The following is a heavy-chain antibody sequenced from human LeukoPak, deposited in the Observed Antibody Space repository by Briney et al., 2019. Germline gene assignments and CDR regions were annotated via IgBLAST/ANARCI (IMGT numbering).Heavy chain of an antibody. Sequence: PSETLSLTCAVYGVSFSGYYWSWVRQPPGKGLEWVGEINHSGSTNYNPSLKSRVTISVDTSKNQFSLKLSSVTAADTAVYYCARVRYCSGGSCYPNWFDPWGQGTLVTVSS. CDR2: INHSGST. CDR3: ARVRYCSGGSCYPNWFDP. D-gene: IGHD2-15*01. V-gene: IGHV4-34*01. CDR1: GVSFSGYY. J-gene: IGHJ5*02.